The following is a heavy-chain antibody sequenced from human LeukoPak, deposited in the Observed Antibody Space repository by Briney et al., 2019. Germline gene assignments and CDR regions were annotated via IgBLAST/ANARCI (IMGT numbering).Heavy chain of an antibody. Sequence: GASVKVSCKASGYRFTSYSIHWVRQAPGQRLEWMGSVDAGSDNRKYSQKFQGRVTITSDTSASTAYMELSSLRSEDTAVNYCSRKYSSSSPYYYYGMDVWGQGTTVTVPS. J-gene: IGHJ6*02. CDR2: VDAGSDNR. CDR3: SRKYSSSSPYYYYGMDV. D-gene: IGHD6-6*01. CDR1: GYRFTSYS. V-gene: IGHV1-3*01.